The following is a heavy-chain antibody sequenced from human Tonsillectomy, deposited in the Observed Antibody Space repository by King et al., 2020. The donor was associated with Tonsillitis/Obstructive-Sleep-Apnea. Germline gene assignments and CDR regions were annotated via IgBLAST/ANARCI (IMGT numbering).Heavy chain of an antibody. J-gene: IGHJ4*02. D-gene: IGHD3-10*01. Sequence: VQLVESGGGVVQPGRSLRLSCAASGFTFSNYAVQWVRQAPGQGLEWVAVISYDGSIKYYADSVKGRFTISRDSSENTLYLQMNSLRVEDTAVYYCARVDFGVFQLDYWGPGTPVTLSS. CDR2: ISYDGSIK. CDR1: GFTFSNYA. CDR3: ARVDFGVFQLDY. V-gene: IGHV3-30*04.